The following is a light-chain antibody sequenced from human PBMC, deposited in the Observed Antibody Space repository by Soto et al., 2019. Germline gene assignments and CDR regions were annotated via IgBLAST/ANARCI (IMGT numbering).Light chain of an antibody. CDR3: LQLKSYPFT. CDR2: AAS. V-gene: IGKV1-9*01. Sequence: DIQLTQSPSFLSASVGDRVTITCRASQGINSYLAWYQQKPGKAPKLLIYAASTLQSGVPSRFSGSGSGTEFTLTISSLQPEDFATYYCLQLKSYPFTFGGGTKVEIK. CDR1: QGINSY. J-gene: IGKJ4*01.